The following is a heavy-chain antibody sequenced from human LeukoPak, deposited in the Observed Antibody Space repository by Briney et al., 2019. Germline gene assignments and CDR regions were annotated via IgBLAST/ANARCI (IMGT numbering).Heavy chain of an antibody. CDR3: ARGFSSSPPEDY. CDR1: GGTFSSYA. D-gene: IGHD6-13*01. CDR2: IIPIFGTA. V-gene: IGHV1-69*05. Sequence: SVKVSCKASGGTFSSYAISWVRQAPGQGLEWMGGIIPIFGTANYAQKFQGRVTITTDESTSTAYMELSSLRSEDTAVYYCARGFSSSPPEDYWGQGTLVTVSS. J-gene: IGHJ4*02.